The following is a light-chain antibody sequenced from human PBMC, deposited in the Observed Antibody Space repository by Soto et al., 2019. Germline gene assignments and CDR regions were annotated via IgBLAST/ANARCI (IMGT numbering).Light chain of an antibody. J-gene: IGLJ2*01. Sequence: QSALTQPASVSGSPGQSITISCAGTSTDVGDYDSFSWYQQHPGKAPKLLIYDVSDRPSGVSNRFSGSKSGNTASLTISGLQAEDEADYYCSSFTFSIIVFGGGTQLTVL. CDR3: SSFTFSIIV. V-gene: IGLV2-14*03. CDR2: DVS. CDR1: STDVGDYDS.